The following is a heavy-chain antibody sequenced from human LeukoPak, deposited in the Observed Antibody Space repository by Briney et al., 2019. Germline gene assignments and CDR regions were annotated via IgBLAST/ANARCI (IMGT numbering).Heavy chain of an antibody. Sequence: SVKVSCKASGGTFSSHAISWVRHAPGQGLQWMGRIIPILGIANYAQRLQGRVTITADKSTSTAYMELSSLRSQDTAVYYCARVGMTTVTTTRVEAVNMGAWGQGTLVTVSS. CDR1: GGTFSSHA. V-gene: IGHV1-69*04. D-gene: IGHD4-17*01. J-gene: IGHJ5*02. CDR2: IIPILGIA. CDR3: ARVGMTTVTTTRVEAVNMGA.